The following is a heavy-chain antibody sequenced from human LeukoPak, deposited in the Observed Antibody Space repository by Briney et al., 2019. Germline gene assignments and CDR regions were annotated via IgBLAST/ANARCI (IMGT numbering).Heavy chain of an antibody. CDR3: AGYIAAAPPYYYYYMDV. D-gene: IGHD6-13*01. CDR1: GVSISNYF. J-gene: IGHJ6*03. V-gene: IGHV4-59*01. CDR2: IYYIGTT. Sequence: SETLSLTCTVSGVSISNYFWTWIRQAPGKGLEWIGYIYYIGTTNYNPSLKSRATISVDMSKNQFSLKLSSVTAADAAVYYCAGYIAAAPPYYYYYMDVWGKGTTVTVSS.